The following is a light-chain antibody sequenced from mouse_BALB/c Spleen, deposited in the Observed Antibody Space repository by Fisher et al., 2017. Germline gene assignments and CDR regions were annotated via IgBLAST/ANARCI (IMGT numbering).Light chain of an antibody. Sequence: DIVITQSPATLSVTPGDRVSLSCRASQSISDYLHWYQQKSHESPRLLIKYASQSISGIPSRFSGSGSGSDFTLSINSVEPEDVGVYYCQNGHSFPLTFGGGTKLEIK. CDR2: YAS. CDR1: QSISDY. V-gene: IGKV5-39*01. CDR3: QNGHSFPLT. J-gene: IGKJ2*01.